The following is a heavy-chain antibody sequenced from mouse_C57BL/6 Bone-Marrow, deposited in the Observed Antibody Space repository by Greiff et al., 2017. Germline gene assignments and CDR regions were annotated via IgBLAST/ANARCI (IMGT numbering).Heavy chain of an antibody. CDR3: TRVSTMVTTDY. CDR1: GFTFSSYA. Sequence: EVQVVESGQGLVKPGGSLKLSCAASGFTFSSYAMSWVRQTPEKRLEWVAYISSGGDYIYYADTVKGRFTISIDNARKTLYLQMSSLKSEDTAMYYYTRVSTMVTTDYWGQGTTLTVAS. D-gene: IGHD2-2*01. J-gene: IGHJ2*01. V-gene: IGHV5-9-1*02. CDR2: ISSGGDYI.